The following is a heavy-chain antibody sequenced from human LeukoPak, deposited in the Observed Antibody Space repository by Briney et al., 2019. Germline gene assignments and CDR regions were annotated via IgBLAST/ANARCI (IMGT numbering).Heavy chain of an antibody. CDR2: IYYSGST. Sequence: PSETLSLTCTVSGGSIRSGGYYWSWIRQHPGKGLEWIGYIYYSGSTYYNPSLKSRVTISVDTSNNQFSLRLSSVTAADTAVYYCAREALRPSRWFDPWGQGTLVTVSS. D-gene: IGHD4-17*01. CDR3: AREALRPSRWFDP. V-gene: IGHV4-30-4*08. CDR1: GGSIRSGGYY. J-gene: IGHJ5*02.